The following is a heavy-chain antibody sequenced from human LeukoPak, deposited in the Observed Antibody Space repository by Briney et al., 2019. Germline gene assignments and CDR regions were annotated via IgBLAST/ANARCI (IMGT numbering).Heavy chain of an antibody. CDR2: IYYSGST. J-gene: IGHJ4*02. D-gene: IGHD4-17*01. Sequence: SETLSLTCTVSGGSISSYYWSWIRQPPGKGLEWIGYIYYSGSTNYNPSLKSRVTISVDTSKNQFSLKLSSVTAADTAVYYCARTTVTTVDYWGQGTLVTVSS. CDR3: ARTTVTTVDY. V-gene: IGHV4-59*01. CDR1: GGSISSYY.